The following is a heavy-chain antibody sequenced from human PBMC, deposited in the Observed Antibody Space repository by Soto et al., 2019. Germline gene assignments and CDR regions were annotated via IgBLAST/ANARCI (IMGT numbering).Heavy chain of an antibody. CDR3: ARGRQYCSGGGCYSDDAFDI. CDR1: GYTFTSYD. D-gene: IGHD2-15*01. J-gene: IGHJ3*02. V-gene: IGHV1-8*01. CDR2: MNPNSGNT. Sequence: ASVKVSCKASGYTFTSYDINWVRQATGQGLEWMGWMNPNSGNTGYAQKFQGRVTMTRNTSISTAYMELSSLRSEDTAVYYCARGRQYCSGGGCYSDDAFDIWGQGTMVTVSS.